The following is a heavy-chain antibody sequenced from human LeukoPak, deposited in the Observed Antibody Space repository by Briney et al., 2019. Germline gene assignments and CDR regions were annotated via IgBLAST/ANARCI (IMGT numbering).Heavy chain of an antibody. CDR2: ISAYNGNT. D-gene: IGHD2-2*02. Sequence: GASVKVSCKASGYTFTGYYMHWVRQAPGQGLEWMGWISAYNGNTNYAQKLQGRVTMTTDTSTSTAYMELRSLRSDDTAVYYCARDRKAIAVVPAAIMGGYYYYGMDVWGQGTTVTVSS. J-gene: IGHJ6*02. V-gene: IGHV1-18*04. CDR3: ARDRKAIAVVPAAIMGGYYYYGMDV. CDR1: GYTFTGYY.